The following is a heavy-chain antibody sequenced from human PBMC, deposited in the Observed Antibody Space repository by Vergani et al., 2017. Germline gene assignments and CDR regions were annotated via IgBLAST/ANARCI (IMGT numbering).Heavy chain of an antibody. CDR2: INAYNGNT. Sequence: QVQLVQSGAEVKKPGASVKVSCKASGYTFTSYGISGVRQAPGQGLEWMGWINAYNGNTNYAQKLQGRVTMTTDTSTSTASMELRSLRADDTAVYYCARDADCGDYGEYWFDPWGQGTLVTVSS. D-gene: IGHD4-17*01. V-gene: IGHV1-18*01. CDR3: ARDADCGDYGEYWFDP. CDR1: GYTFTSYG. J-gene: IGHJ5*02.